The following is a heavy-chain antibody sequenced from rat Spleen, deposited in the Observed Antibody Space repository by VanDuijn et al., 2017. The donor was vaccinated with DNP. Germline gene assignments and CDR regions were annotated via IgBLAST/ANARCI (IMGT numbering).Heavy chain of an antibody. Sequence: EVQLVESGGGLVQPGRYLKLSCAVSGFTFSNYGMHWIRQAPTKGLEWIASISTGANTYYSDSVKGRFSLSRDNAKSTLYLQMASLKSEDTATYYCARIDGGFAYWGQGTLVTVSS. CDR2: ISTGANT. CDR1: GFTFSNYG. V-gene: IGHV5S13*01. D-gene: IGHD4-1*01. CDR3: ARIDGGFAY. J-gene: IGHJ3*01.